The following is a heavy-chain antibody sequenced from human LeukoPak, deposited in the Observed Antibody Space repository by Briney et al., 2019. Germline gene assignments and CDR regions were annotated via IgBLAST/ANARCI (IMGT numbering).Heavy chain of an antibody. CDR3: ARDHAKGDDDPYYFDS. Sequence: PGGSLRLSCVGSGFIFSSYEMNWVRQAPGKGLEWVSYISGGGTTIYYADSVRGRFTISRDNARKSLYLQMDSLGVEDTALYYCARDHAKGDDDPYYFDSWGQGTLVTVTS. CDR1: GFIFSSYE. V-gene: IGHV3-48*03. CDR2: ISGGGTTI. J-gene: IGHJ4*02. D-gene: IGHD2-21*02.